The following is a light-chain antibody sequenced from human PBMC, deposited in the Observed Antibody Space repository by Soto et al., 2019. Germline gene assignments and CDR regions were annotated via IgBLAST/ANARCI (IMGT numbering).Light chain of an antibody. Sequence: DIQMTQSPSTLSASVGDRVTITCRASQNISRWLAWYQQEPGKAPKLLIYDASSLERGVPSRFSGSGSGTEFTLTISSLQPDDFATFYCQQYNSGWRFGQGTKVEIK. CDR1: QNISRW. CDR3: QQYNSGWR. J-gene: IGKJ1*01. CDR2: DAS. V-gene: IGKV1-5*01.